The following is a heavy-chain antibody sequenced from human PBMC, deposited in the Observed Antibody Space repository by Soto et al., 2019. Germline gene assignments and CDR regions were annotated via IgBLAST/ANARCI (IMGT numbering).Heavy chain of an antibody. CDR1: GGSFSGYY. J-gene: IGHJ6*03. CDR3: ARVIAARPNAYYYYYYMDV. D-gene: IGHD6-6*01. Sequence: QVQLQQWGAGLLKPSETLSLTCAVYGGSFSGYYWSWIRQPPGKGLEWIGEINHSGSTNYNPSLKSRVTISVDTSKNQFSLKLSSVPAADTAVYYCARVIAARPNAYYYYYYMDVWGKGTTVTVSS. V-gene: IGHV4-34*01. CDR2: INHSGST.